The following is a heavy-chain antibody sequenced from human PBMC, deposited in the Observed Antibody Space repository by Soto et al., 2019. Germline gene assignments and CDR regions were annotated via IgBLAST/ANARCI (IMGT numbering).Heavy chain of an antibody. D-gene: IGHD1-1*01. CDR2: ISGSGGST. Sequence: EVQLLESGGGLVQPGGSLRLSCAASGFTFSSYAMSWVRQAPGKGLEWVSAISGSGGSTYYADSVKGRFTIPRDNSKNTLYLQMNSLRAEDTAVYYCAKARGDYARGAKRRKNDNFDYWGQGTLVTVSS. CDR3: AKARGDYARGAKRRKNDNFDY. V-gene: IGHV3-23*01. J-gene: IGHJ4*02. CDR1: GFTFSSYA.